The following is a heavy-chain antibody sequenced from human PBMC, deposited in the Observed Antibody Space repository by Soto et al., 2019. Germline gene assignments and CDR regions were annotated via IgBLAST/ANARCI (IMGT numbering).Heavy chain of an antibody. D-gene: IGHD3-10*01. CDR3: AGGTWFGDGYSVLAF. CDR2: INPNFGTA. J-gene: IGHJ6*02. V-gene: IGHV1-69*13. CDR1: GCTFTGYY. Sequence: SVKVSCKASGCTFTGYYIHWVRQAPGQGLEWMGWINPNFGTANYAKKFQGRVTITADESTSTAYMNLSSLRSEDTALFYFAGGTWFGDGYSVLAFWGQGTTVPVS.